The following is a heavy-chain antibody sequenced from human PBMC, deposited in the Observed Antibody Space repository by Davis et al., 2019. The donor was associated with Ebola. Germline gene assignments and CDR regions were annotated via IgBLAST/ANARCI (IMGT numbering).Heavy chain of an antibody. Sequence: AASVKVSCKASGGTFSSYAISWVRQAPGQGLEWMGRIIPILGIANYAQKFQGRVTITADKSTSTAYMELSSLRSEDTAVYYCARRSRPPYLWFDPWGQGTLVTVSS. CDR3: ARRSRPPYLWFDP. D-gene: IGHD2/OR15-2a*01. J-gene: IGHJ5*02. CDR1: GGTFSSYA. V-gene: IGHV1-69*04. CDR2: IIPILGIA.